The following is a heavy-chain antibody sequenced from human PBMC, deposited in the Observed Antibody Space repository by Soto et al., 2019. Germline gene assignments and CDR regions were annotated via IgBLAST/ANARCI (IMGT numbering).Heavy chain of an antibody. CDR1: GFTFSSYA. V-gene: IGHV3-23*01. D-gene: IGHD3-3*01. CDR3: AKDGSKIRFLECLLPDGMDV. J-gene: IGHJ6*02. Sequence: GGSLRLSCAASGFTFSSYAMSWVRQAPGKGLEWVSAISGSGGSTYYADSVKGRFTISRDNAKNTLYLQMNSLRAEDTAVYYCAKDGSKIRFLECLLPDGMDVWGQGTTVTVSS. CDR2: ISGSGGST.